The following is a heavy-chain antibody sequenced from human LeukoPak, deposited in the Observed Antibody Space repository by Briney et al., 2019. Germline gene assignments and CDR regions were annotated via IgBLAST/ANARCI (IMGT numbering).Heavy chain of an antibody. CDR1: GYTFTGYY. D-gene: IGHD6-13*01. V-gene: IGHV1-2*02. CDR2: INPNTGGT. CDR3: ARDRHIAAAVYYYYMDV. Sequence: GASVKVSCKASGYTFTGYYMHWVRQAPGQGLEWMGWINPNTGGTNYAQRVQGRVTMTTDTSTSTAYMELRSLRSDDTAVYYCARDRHIAAAVYYYYMDVWGKGTPVTVSS. J-gene: IGHJ6*03.